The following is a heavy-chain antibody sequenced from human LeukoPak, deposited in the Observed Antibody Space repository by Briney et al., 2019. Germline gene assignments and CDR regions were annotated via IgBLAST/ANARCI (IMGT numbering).Heavy chain of an antibody. Sequence: SVKVSCKASGGTFSSYAISWVRQAPGQGLEWMGGIIPIFGTANYAQKFQGRVTITADESTSTAYMELSSLRSEDTAVYYCANTVTTFNWFDPWGQGTLVTVSS. J-gene: IGHJ5*02. CDR1: GGTFSSYA. CDR2: IIPIFGTA. D-gene: IGHD4-17*01. V-gene: IGHV1-69*13. CDR3: ANTVTTFNWFDP.